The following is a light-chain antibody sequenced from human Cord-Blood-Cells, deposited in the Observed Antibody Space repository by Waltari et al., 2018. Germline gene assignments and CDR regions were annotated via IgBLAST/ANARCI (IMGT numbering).Light chain of an antibody. J-gene: IGKJ4*01. V-gene: IGKV4-1*01. Sequence: DIVMTQSPDSLAVSLGERATINCKSSQSVLYSSNTKNYLAWDQQKPGQPPKLLIDWASTRESGVPDRFSGSGSGTDFTLTISSLQAEDVAVYYCQQYYSTPLTFGGGTKVEIK. CDR3: QQYYSTPLT. CDR1: QSVLYSSNTKNY. CDR2: WAS.